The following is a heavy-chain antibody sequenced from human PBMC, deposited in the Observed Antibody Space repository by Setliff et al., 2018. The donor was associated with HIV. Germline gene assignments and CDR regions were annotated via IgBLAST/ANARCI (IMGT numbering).Heavy chain of an antibody. CDR1: GGSMSNSAYY. Sequence: ASETLSLTCSVSGGSMSNSAYYWGWIRQPPGKGLEWIGEIKHSGSTNYNPSLKSRVTISVDTAKNQFSLNLTSVTAADTAVYYCARGGFKWSGSYADYWGQGTLVTVSS. CDR2: IKHSGST. V-gene: IGHV4-39*07. J-gene: IGHJ4*02. CDR3: ARGGFKWSGSYADY. D-gene: IGHD1-26*01.